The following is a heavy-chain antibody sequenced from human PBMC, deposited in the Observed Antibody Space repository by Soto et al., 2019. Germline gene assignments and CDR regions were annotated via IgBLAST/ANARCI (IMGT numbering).Heavy chain of an antibody. CDR1: GGSISSSSYY. CDR3: ARRIAAVPHWFDP. CDR2: IYYSGST. J-gene: IGHJ5*02. V-gene: IGHV4-39*01. Sequence: PSETLSLTCTVSGGSISSSSYYWGWIRQPPGKGLEWIGSIYYSGSTYYNPPLKSRVTISVDTSKNQFSLKLSSVTAADTAVYYCARRIAAVPHWFDPWGQGTLVTVSS. D-gene: IGHD6-13*01.